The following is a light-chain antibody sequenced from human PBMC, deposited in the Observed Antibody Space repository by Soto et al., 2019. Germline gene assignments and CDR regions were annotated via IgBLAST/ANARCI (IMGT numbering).Light chain of an antibody. CDR2: GAS. J-gene: IGKJ1*01. Sequence: EIVLTQSPGTLSLSPGERASLSCRASQSVSSSSLAWYQQKPGLAPRLLIYGASSRATGIPVRVSGSGFGTEFTLTIGRLQSEDLAVYYCQQYDSLPGTFGQGTKVDIK. CDR1: QSVSSSS. CDR3: QQYDSLPGT. V-gene: IGKV3-20*01.